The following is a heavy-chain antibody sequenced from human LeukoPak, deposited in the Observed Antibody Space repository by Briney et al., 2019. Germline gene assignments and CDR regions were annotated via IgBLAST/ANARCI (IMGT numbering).Heavy chain of an antibody. D-gene: IGHD4-17*01. J-gene: IGHJ4*02. CDR3: ARQRGTTVTTYQVY. CDR2: LYSGGNT. Sequence: GGSLRLSCAASGFTVSSDFMIWVRQAPGRVLEWVSILYSGGNTYYAGSVKGRFTISRDNSKNTLYLQMNSLRAEDTAVYYCARQRGTTVTTYQVYWGQGTLVTVSS. V-gene: IGHV3-66*04. CDR1: GFTVSSDF.